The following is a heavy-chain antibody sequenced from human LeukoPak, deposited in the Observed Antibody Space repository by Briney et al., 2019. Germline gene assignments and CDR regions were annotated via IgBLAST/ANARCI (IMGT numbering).Heavy chain of an antibody. CDR2: INHSGST. Sequence: SETLSLTCAVYGGSFSGYYWSWILQPPGKGLEWIGEINHSGSTNYNPSLKSRVTISVDTSKSQFSLKLSSVTAADTAVYYCARSKNTAMVIDYWGQGTLVTVSS. D-gene: IGHD5-18*01. J-gene: IGHJ4*02. CDR1: GGSFSGYY. CDR3: ARSKNTAMVIDY. V-gene: IGHV4-34*01.